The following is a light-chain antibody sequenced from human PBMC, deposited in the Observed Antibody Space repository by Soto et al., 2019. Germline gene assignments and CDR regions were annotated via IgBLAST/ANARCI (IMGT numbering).Light chain of an antibody. CDR1: QSIDSW. V-gene: IGKV1-5*01. J-gene: IGKJ2*01. CDR3: QQYRGKPFT. Sequence: DIQMTQSPSTLSASVGDRVTIACRASQSIDSWLAWYQQKPGKAPKFLIYDASDLESGVPSRFSGSGSGTEFTLTISSLQPDDXATYYCQQYRGKPFTFGQGTKVEIK. CDR2: DAS.